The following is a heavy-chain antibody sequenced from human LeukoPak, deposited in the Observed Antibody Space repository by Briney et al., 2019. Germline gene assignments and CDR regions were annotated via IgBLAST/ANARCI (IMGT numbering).Heavy chain of an antibody. Sequence: ASVKVSYKASGHTFISYGISWVRQAPGQGLEWMGWISVYNGHTNYAQKLQDRVTMATDTSTSTAYMELRSLRSDDTAVYYCARIKAGAAAGNWFDPWGQGTLVTVSS. J-gene: IGHJ5*02. V-gene: IGHV1-18*01. D-gene: IGHD6-13*01. CDR1: GHTFISYG. CDR3: ARIKAGAAAGNWFDP. CDR2: ISVYNGHT.